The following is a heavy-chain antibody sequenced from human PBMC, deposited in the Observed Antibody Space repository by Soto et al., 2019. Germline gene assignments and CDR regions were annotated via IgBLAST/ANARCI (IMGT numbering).Heavy chain of an antibody. J-gene: IGHJ6*02. CDR2: FIPIFGSR. Sequence: QVQLVQSGAEVKKPGSSVKVSCKASRDTFSKYAFNWVRQAPGQGLEWMGWFIPIFGSRNYAEKIQGRVTIDADESTSTAYMELRSLRFEDTAVYYCARGEPYLGVWGQGTTVTVSS. CDR3: ARGEPYLGV. CDR1: RDTFSKYA. D-gene: IGHD3-16*01. V-gene: IGHV1-69*01.